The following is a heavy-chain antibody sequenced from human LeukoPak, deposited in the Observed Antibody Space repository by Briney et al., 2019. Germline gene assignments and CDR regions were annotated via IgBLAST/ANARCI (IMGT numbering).Heavy chain of an antibody. D-gene: IGHD3/OR15-3a*01. Sequence: ASVKVSCKADGYSFTSFHINWVRQAPGQGPEWMGWMNPDTGSTGFAQKFQGRLTISQSSSIDTVYMELNSLTSEDTAVYYCARRGLVAGIYDLVYGFDIWGQGTMVTVSP. J-gene: IGHJ3*02. CDR2: MNPDTGST. V-gene: IGHV1-8*03. CDR3: ARRGLVAGIYDLVYGFDI. CDR1: GYSFTSFH.